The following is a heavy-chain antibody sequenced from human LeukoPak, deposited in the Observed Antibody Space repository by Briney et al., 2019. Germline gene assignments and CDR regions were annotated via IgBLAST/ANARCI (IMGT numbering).Heavy chain of an antibody. CDR3: ARAQTYYCSSTSCYFAY. J-gene: IGHJ4*02. V-gene: IGHV1-46*03. Sequence: ASVKVSCKASGYTFTSYYMHWVRQAPGQGLEWMGIINPSGGSTSYAQKFQGRVTMTRDTSTSTVYMELSSLRSEDTAVYYCARAQTYYCSSTSCYFAYWGQGTLVTVSS. CDR2: INPSGGST. D-gene: IGHD2-2*01. CDR1: GYTFTSYY.